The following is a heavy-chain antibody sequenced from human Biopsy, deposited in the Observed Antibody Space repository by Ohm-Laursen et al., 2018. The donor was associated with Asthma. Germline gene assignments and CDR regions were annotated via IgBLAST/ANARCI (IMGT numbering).Heavy chain of an antibody. Sequence: GPLRLSCAATGFTFSDYYMSWIRQAPGKGLEWVSYISSSGSTIYYADSVKGRFTISRDNAKNSLYLQMNSLRAEDTAVYYCAREGVNYYDSSGYLEYWGQGTLVTVSS. CDR3: AREGVNYYDSSGYLEY. D-gene: IGHD3-22*01. CDR1: GFTFSDYY. V-gene: IGHV3-11*01. CDR2: ISSSGSTI. J-gene: IGHJ4*02.